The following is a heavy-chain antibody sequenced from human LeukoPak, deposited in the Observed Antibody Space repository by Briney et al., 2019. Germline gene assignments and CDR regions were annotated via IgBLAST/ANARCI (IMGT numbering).Heavy chain of an antibody. V-gene: IGHV4-4*02. Sequence: SGTLSLTCAVYGGSISSSNWXXXXXQPPXXGXXXXXXXXXXXXTNYNPSLKSXXXXXVDXSKNQFSLKLSSVTAADTAVYYCARDLITMVRGVIIHWFDPWGQGTLVTVSS. CDR3: ARDLITMVRGVIIHWFDP. D-gene: IGHD3-10*01. CDR1: GGSISSSNW. CDR2: XXXXXXT. J-gene: IGHJ5*02.